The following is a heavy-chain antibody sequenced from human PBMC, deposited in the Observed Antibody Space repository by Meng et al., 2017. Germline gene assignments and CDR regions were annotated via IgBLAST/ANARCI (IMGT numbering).Heavy chain of an antibody. Sequence: GSLRLSCAASGFTFSSYWMSWVRQAPGKGLEWVANIKQDGSEKYYVDSVKGRFTISRDNAKNSLYLQMNSLRAEDTAVYYGARDSMGCSSTSCYEVVYYYYYYGMDVWGQGTTVTVSS. D-gene: IGHD2-2*01. V-gene: IGHV3-7*01. J-gene: IGHJ6*02. CDR3: ARDSMGCSSTSCYEVVYYYYYYGMDV. CDR2: IKQDGSEK. CDR1: GFTFSSYW.